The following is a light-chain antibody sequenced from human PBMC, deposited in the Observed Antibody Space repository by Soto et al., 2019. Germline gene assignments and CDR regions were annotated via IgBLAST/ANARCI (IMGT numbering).Light chain of an antibody. CDR3: AAWSDSLSGYL. J-gene: IGLJ1*01. CDR1: NSNIGTNY. CDR2: SNK. V-gene: IGLV1-47*02. Sequence: QSVLTQPPSASGTPGQRVTISCSGSNSNIGTNYVYWYQQLPGTAPKLLIYSNKQRPSGVPDRFSGSKSGTSASLAISGLRSEDDADYYCAAWSDSLSGYLFGTGTKLTVL.